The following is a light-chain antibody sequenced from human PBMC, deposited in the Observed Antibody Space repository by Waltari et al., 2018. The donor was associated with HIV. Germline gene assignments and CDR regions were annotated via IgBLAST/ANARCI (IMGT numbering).Light chain of an antibody. CDR1: QSVSSSY. CDR2: GAS. CDR3: QQYGDFPES. J-gene: IGKJ2*03. Sequence: EIVLTQSPGTLSLSPGERATLSCRASQSVSSSYLAWYQKKPGQAPRLLIYGASTRATGIPDRFSGSGSGTDFTLTVNRLEPEDFAVYYCQQYGDFPESFGQGTKLEIK. V-gene: IGKV3-20*01.